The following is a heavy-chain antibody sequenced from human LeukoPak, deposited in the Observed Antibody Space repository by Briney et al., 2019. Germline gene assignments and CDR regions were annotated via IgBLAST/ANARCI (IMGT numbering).Heavy chain of an antibody. V-gene: IGHV3-30-3*01. CDR2: ISYDRSNK. J-gene: IGHJ5*02. Sequence: PGRSLRLSCAASGFTFSSYAMHWVRQAPGKGLEWVAVISYDRSNKYYADSVRGRFTISRDNSKNTLYLQMNSLRAEDTAVYYCARVPSPVLSPQYNWFDPWGQGTLVTVSS. CDR1: GFTFSSYA. CDR3: ARVPSPVLSPQYNWFDP.